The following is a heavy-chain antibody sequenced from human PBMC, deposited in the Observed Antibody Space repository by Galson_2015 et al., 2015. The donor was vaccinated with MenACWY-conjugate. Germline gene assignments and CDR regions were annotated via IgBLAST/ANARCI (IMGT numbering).Heavy chain of an antibody. D-gene: IGHD5/OR15-5a*01. V-gene: IGHV3-74*01. CDR3: ARRTLSGVYYYFGS. Sequence: SLRLSCAASGLSFSNYWMHWVRQAPGKGLVWVSRINSDGTTTNYADSVKGRFTISRDNAKNTLYLQMNSLRAEDTAVYYCARRTLSGVYYYFGSWGQGTLVTVSS. CDR1: GLSFSNYW. CDR2: INSDGTTT. J-gene: IGHJ4*02.